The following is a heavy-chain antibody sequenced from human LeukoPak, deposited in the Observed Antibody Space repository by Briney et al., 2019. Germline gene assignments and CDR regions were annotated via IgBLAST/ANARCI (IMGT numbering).Heavy chain of an antibody. D-gene: IGHD4-17*01. CDR1: GFNFSSYA. CDR2: ISYDGSNK. CDR3: ARVGGGDHGDFPTYYFDY. V-gene: IGHV3-30-3*01. Sequence: GGSLRLSCAASGFNFSSYAMHWVRQAPGKGLEWVAVISYDGSNKYYADSVKGRFTISRDNSKNTLYLQMNSLRAEDTAVYYCARVGGGDHGDFPTYYFDYWGQGTLVTVSS. J-gene: IGHJ4*02.